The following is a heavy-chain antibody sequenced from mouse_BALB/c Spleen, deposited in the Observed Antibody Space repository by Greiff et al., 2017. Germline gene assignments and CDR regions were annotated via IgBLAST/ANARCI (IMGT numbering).Heavy chain of an antibody. CDR3: AKGAYYDYDWVMDY. CDR1: GYTFTSYW. J-gene: IGHJ4*01. Sequence: VMLVESGAELARPGASVKLSCKASGYTFTSYWMQWVKQRPGQGLEWIGAIYPGDGDTRYTQKFKGKATLTADKSSSTAYMQLSSLASEDSAVYYCAKGAYYDYDWVMDYWGQGTSVTVSS. D-gene: IGHD2-4*01. V-gene: IGHV1-87*01. CDR2: IYPGDGDT.